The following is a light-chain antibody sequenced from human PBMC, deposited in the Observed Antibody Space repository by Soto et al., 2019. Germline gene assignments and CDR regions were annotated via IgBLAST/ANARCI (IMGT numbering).Light chain of an antibody. CDR2: DAS. V-gene: IGKV3-11*01. Sequence: EIVLTQSPATLSLSPGERATVSCRASQSVSSHLAWYQQKRGQAPRLLIYDASSRASGIPARFSGSGSGTDFTLTISSLEPEDFAVYYCQQYGNSPQYTFGQGTKLEIK. CDR3: QQYGNSPQYT. J-gene: IGKJ2*01. CDR1: QSVSSH.